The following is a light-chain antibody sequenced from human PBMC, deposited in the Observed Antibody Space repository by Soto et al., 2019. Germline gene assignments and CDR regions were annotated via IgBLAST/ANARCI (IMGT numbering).Light chain of an antibody. J-gene: IGKJ5*01. Sequence: EIVMTQSPATLSLSPGPPAPLSCRASQSVSSYLAWYQQKAGQAPRLLIYEGSNRATGIPDRFSGSGSGTDFTLTISRLEPEDFAVCYCQQYGSSPDTFGQGTRLEIK. CDR3: QQYGSSPDT. V-gene: IGKV3-20*01. CDR2: EGS. CDR1: QSVSSY.